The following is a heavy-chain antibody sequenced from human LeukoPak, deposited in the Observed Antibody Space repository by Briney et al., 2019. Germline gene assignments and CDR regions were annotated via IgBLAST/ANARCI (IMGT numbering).Heavy chain of an antibody. CDR1: GDSVSSNSAA. CDR2: TYYRSKWYN. D-gene: IGHD5-18*01. V-gene: IGHV6-1*01. Sequence: SQTLSLTCAISGDSVSSNSAAWNWIRQSPSRGLEWLGRTYYRSKWYNDYAVSVKSRITINPDTSKNQFSLQLNSVTPEDTAVYYCARDRASTTEMGTVYYYYGMDVWGQGTTVTVSS. J-gene: IGHJ6*02. CDR3: ARDRASTTEMGTVYYYYGMDV.